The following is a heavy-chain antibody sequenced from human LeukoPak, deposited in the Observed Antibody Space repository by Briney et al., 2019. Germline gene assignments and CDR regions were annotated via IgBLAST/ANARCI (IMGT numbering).Heavy chain of an antibody. CDR2: ISGSGGST. J-gene: IGHJ4*02. CDR3: AKEGLGSGWRGHYFDY. Sequence: GGSLRLSCAASGFTFSSYAMSWVRQAPGKGLEWVSAISGSGGSTYYVDSVKGRFTISRDNSKNTLSLQMNSLRAEDTAVYYCAKEGLGSGWRGHYFDYWGQGTLVTVSS. CDR1: GFTFSSYA. V-gene: IGHV3-23*01. D-gene: IGHD6-19*01.